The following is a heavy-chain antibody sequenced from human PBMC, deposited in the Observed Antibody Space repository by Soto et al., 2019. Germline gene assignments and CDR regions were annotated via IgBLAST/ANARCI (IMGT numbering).Heavy chain of an antibody. V-gene: IGHV3-30*18. CDR2: ISYDGSNK. D-gene: IGHD2-15*01. CDR1: GFTFSSYG. J-gene: IGHJ4*02. Sequence: GGSLRLSCAAPGFTFSSYGMRWVRQAPGKGLEWVAVISYDGSNKYYADSVKGRFTISRDNSKNTLYLQMNSLRAEDTAVYYCAKDRGYCSGGSCYDIMYFDYWGQGTLVTVSS. CDR3: AKDRGYCSGGSCYDIMYFDY.